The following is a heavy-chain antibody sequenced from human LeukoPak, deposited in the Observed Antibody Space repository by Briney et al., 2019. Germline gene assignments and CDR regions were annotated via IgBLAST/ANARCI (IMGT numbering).Heavy chain of an antibody. CDR3: ANHPAAISTSDY. Sequence: GGALRLSCAASGFTFSSYAMSWVRQAPGKGLEWVSAISGSGGSTYYADSVKGRFTISRDNSKNTLYLQMNSLRAEDTAVYYCANHPAAISTSDYWGQGTLVTVSS. V-gene: IGHV3-23*01. CDR1: GFTFSSYA. D-gene: IGHD2-2*01. J-gene: IGHJ4*02. CDR2: ISGSGGST.